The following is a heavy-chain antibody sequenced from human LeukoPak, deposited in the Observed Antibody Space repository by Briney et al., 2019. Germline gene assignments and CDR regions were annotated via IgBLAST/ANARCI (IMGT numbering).Heavy chain of an antibody. Sequence: ASVKVSCKASGYTFTSYYMHWVRQAPGQGLEWMGIINPSGGSTSYAQKFQGRVTMTRDTSTSTVYMELSSLRSEDTAVYYCARDASGYESSGPMGYWGQGTLVTVSS. CDR3: ARDASGYESSGPMGY. CDR2: INPSGGST. J-gene: IGHJ4*02. D-gene: IGHD3-22*01. CDR1: GYTFTSYY. V-gene: IGHV1-46*03.